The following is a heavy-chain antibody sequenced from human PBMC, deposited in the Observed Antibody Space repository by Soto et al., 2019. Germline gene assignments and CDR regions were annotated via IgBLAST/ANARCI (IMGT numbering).Heavy chain of an antibody. CDR1: GFNVSSNY. CDR3: ARVASSSSWVDV. Sequence: PGGSLRLSCAASGFNVSSNYMSWVRQAPGKGLEWVSVIYSGGSTYYADSVKGRFTISRDNSKNTLYLQMNSLRAEDTAVYYCARVASSSSWVDVWGKGTTVTVSS. J-gene: IGHJ6*04. V-gene: IGHV3-66*01. D-gene: IGHD6-6*01. CDR2: IYSGGST.